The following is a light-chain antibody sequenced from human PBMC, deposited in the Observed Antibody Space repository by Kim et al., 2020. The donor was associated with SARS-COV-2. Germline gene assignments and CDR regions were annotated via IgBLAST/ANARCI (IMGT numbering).Light chain of an antibody. V-gene: IGLV3-27*01. CDR3: YSAADNNLVV. J-gene: IGLJ2*01. CDR1: VLAKKY. Sequence: VSPGQTARITCSGDVLAKKYARWFQQKPGQAPVLVIYKDSERPSGIPERFAGSSSGTTVTLTISGAQVEDEADYYCYSAADNNLVVFGGGTKLTVL. CDR2: KDS.